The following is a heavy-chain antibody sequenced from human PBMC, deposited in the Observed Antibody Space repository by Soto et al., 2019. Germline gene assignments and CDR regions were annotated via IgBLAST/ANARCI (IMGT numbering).Heavy chain of an antibody. Sequence: VGSLRLSCVSSVFTFSSYSMSCVRHAPGKWLEWVSGFRAGGDDGTTYYADSVKGRFTISRDNSKNTLFLQMNSLRAEDTAIYYCAKKVNSGSGSQYFQDYGQGTLDIVS. CDR2: FRAGGDDGTT. V-gene: IGHV3-23*01. CDR3: AKKVNSGSGSQYFQD. J-gene: IGHJ1*01. CDR1: VFTFSSYS. D-gene: IGHD3-10*01.